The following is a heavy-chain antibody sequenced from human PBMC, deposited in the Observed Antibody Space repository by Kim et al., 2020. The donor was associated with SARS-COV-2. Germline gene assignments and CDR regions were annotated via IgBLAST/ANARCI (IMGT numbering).Heavy chain of an antibody. Sequence: SETLSLTCTVSGGSMSSFIWWSWVRQPPGQGLEWIGGIYHSGSTSYNPSLKSRVTMSLDKSKNQFFLRLTSVTAADTAVYSCARVDARSLIFHLWGQGT. CDR2: IYHSGST. CDR1: GGSMSSFIW. J-gene: IGHJ5*02. D-gene: IGHD3-16*02. CDR3: ARVDARSLIFHL. V-gene: IGHV4-4*02.